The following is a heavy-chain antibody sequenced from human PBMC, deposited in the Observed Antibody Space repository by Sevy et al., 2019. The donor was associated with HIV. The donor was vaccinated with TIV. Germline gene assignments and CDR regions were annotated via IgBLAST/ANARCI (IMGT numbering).Heavy chain of an antibody. V-gene: IGHV1-24*01. J-gene: IGHJ3*02. CDR2: FDPEDGET. CDR1: GYTLTELS. D-gene: IGHD1-1*01. CDR3: ATAPGRVTNFDAFDI. Sequence: ALVKVSCKVSGYTLTELSMHWVRQAPGKGLEWMGGFDPEDGETIYAQKFQGRVTMTEDTSTDTAYMELSSLRSEDTSVYYCATAPGRVTNFDAFDIWGQGTMVTVSS.